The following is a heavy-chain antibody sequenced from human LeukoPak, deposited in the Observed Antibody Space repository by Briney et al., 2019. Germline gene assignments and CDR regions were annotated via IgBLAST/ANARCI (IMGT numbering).Heavy chain of an antibody. J-gene: IGHJ3*02. CDR3: ARAESPYSSSSRHAFDI. CDR1: GFTFDDYG. CDR2: INWNGGST. V-gene: IGHV3-20*04. D-gene: IGHD6-6*01. Sequence: GGSLRLSCAASGFTFDDYGMSWVRQAPGKGLEWVSGINWNGGSTGYADSVKGRFTISRDNAKNSLYLQMNSLRAEDTALYYCARAESPYSSSSRHAFDIWGQGTMVTVSS.